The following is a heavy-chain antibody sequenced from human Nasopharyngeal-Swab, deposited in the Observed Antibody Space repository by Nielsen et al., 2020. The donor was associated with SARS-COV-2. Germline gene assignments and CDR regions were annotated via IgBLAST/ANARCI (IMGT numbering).Heavy chain of an antibody. CDR2: ISSSSSTI. CDR1: GFTFSSYS. CDR3: ARTNNYDFWSGYEDWYFDL. V-gene: IGHV3-48*02. D-gene: IGHD3-3*01. Sequence: GESVKISCAASGFTFSSYSMNWVRQAPGKGLEWVSYISSSSSTIYYADSVKGRFTISRDNAKNSLYLQMNSLRDEDTAVYYCARTNNYDFWSGYEDWYFDLWGRGTLVTVSS. J-gene: IGHJ2*01.